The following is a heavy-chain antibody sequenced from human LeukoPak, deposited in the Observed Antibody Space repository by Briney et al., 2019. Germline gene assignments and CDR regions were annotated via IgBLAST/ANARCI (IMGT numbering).Heavy chain of an antibody. J-gene: IGHJ4*02. CDR2: ISGSGGST. CDR3: ARGFIDSSGSNFDY. V-gene: IGHV3-23*01. CDR1: GFTFSSYA. Sequence: GGSLRLSCAASGFTFSSYAMSWVRQAPGKGLEWVSAISGSGGSTYYADSVKGRFTISRDNSKNTLYLQMNSLRAEDTAVYYCARGFIDSSGSNFDYWGQGTLVTVSS. D-gene: IGHD3-22*01.